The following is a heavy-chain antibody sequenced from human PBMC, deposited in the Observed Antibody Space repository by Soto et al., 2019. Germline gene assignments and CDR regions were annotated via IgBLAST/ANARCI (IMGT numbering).Heavy chain of an antibody. CDR2: IYYSGST. CDR1: GGSSSSGDFY. V-gene: IGHV4-30-4*08. J-gene: IGHJ4*02. D-gene: IGHD6-19*01. CDR3: ARTEDVSARFDY. Sequence: ASETLSLSCSVTGGSSSSGDFYGSCIPKPPGKGLELIRKIYYSGSTYCNPSLSSRAIMSVDTSQNQFSLTLSSLTAADTAVYFCARTEDVSARFDYWGQGTLVTVSS.